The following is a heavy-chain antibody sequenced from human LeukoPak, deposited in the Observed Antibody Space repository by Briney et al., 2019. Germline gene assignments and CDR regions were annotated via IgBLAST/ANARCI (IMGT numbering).Heavy chain of an antibody. CDR2: LYDDGTT. J-gene: IGHJ4*02. D-gene: IGHD2-2*01. V-gene: IGHV3-53*01. CDR1: GFTVSRHF. Sequence: GGSLRLSCEVSGFTVSRHFMSWVRQAPGKGLDWVSVLYDDGTTHYADSVKGRFTISRDTSQNILYLEMNSLRADDTAVYYCAGELLYHYYGYWGQGTLVTVSA. CDR3: AGELLYHYYGY.